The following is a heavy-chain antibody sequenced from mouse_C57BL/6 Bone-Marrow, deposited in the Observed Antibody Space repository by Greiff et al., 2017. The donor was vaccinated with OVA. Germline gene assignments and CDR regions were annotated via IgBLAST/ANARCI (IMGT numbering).Heavy chain of an antibody. D-gene: IGHD1-1*01. J-gene: IGHJ2*01. CDR3: ARSPTGSSEGDY. V-gene: IGHV1-7*01. Sequence: QVQLKQSGAELAKPGASVKLSCTASGYTFTSYWMPWVKQRPGQGLEWIGYINPSSGYTKYNQKFKDKATLTADKSSSTAYMQRSSLTYEDSAVYYCARSPTGSSEGDYWGQGTTLTVSS. CDR1: GYTFTSYW. CDR2: INPSSGYT.